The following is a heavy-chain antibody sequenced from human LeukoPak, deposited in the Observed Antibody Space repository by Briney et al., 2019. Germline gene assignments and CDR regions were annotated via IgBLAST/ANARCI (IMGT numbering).Heavy chain of an antibody. CDR1: GGSISSFY. CDR3: ARNYYDSSGYLGEGAFDI. D-gene: IGHD3-22*01. J-gene: IGHJ3*02. V-gene: IGHV4-59*01. CDR2: IYYSVST. Sequence: PSETLCLTCTVSGGSISSFYWSWIRQPPGKGLEWIGYIYYSVSTNYNPSLKSRVTISVDTSKNQFSLKLSSVTAADTAVYYCARNYYDSSGYLGEGAFDIWGQGTMVTVSS.